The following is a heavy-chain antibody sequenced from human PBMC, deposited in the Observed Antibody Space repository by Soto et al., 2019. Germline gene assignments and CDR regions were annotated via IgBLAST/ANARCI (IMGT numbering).Heavy chain of an antibody. CDR1: GGTISGSSYY. D-gene: IGHD2-2*01. V-gene: IGHV4-39*01. J-gene: IGHJ4*02. Sequence: SLIMCLSCTVAGGTISGSSYYWGWVRQPPGKGLEWIGSIYYSGSTYYNPSLKSRVTISVDTSKNQFSLKLSSVTAADTAVYFCARQFCTSSVCYTYFDYWGQGILVTVSS. CDR2: IYYSGST. CDR3: ARQFCTSSVCYTYFDY.